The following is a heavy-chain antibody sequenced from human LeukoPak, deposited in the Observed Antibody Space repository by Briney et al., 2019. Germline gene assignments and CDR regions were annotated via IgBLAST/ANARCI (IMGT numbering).Heavy chain of an antibody. V-gene: IGHV3-53*04. CDR3: ARQYCSGGSCYSGPFDY. CDR1: GFTVSSNY. CDR2: IYSGGST. D-gene: IGHD2-15*01. Sequence: TGGSLRLSCAASGFTVSSNYMSWVRQAPGKGLEWVSVIYSGGSTYYADSVKGRFTISRHNSKNTLYLQMNSLRAEDTAVYYCARQYCSGGSCYSGPFDYWGQGTLVTVSS. J-gene: IGHJ4*02.